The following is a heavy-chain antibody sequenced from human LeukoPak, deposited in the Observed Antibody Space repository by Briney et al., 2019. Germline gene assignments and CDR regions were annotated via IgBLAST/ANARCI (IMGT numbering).Heavy chain of an antibody. CDR3: ARGRDTAMSLYYFDY. J-gene: IGHJ4*02. D-gene: IGHD5-18*01. V-gene: IGHV3-23*01. Sequence: GSLRLSCAASGFTFSNYAMSWVRQAPGKGLEWVSVITGSGGSTYYADSVKGRFTISRDNAKNSLYLQMNSLRAEDTAVYYCARGRDTAMSLYYFDYWGQGTLVTVSS. CDR1: GFTFSNYA. CDR2: ITGSGGST.